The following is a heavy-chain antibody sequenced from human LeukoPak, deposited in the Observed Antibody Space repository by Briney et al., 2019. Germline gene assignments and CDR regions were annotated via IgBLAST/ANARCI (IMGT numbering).Heavy chain of an antibody. V-gene: IGHV4-59*08. J-gene: IGHJ5*02. CDR3: ARLQVYCGGDCYPRWFDP. CDR1: GASVSSYY. Sequence: SETLSLTCTVSGASVSSYYWGWIRQPPGKGLEWIAYIYYSGITNYNPSPKRRVTISFDTPKNQISLKLSSVTAADTAVYYCARLQVYCGGDCYPRWFDPWGQGTLVTVSS. CDR2: IYYSGIT. D-gene: IGHD2-21*02.